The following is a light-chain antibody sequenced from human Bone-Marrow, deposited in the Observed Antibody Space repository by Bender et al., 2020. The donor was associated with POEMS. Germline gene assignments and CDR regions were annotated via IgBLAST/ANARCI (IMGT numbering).Light chain of an antibody. CDR1: TLGHIS. CDR2: QDN. J-gene: IGLJ2*01. Sequence: SYELTQPPSASVSSGQTASITCSGHTLGHISVCWYRQRPGQSPVLLIYQDNRRPSGTPDRFSGSNCGNTATLTISGTQPVDEADYYCQTWDSTIGLFGGGTKLTVL. V-gene: IGLV3-1*01. CDR3: QTWDSTIGL.